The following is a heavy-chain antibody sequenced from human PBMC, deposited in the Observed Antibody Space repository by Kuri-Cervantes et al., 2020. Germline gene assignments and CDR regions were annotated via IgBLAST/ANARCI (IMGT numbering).Heavy chain of an antibody. Sequence: GESLKISCEASGFTLSDYYMDWVRQAPGKGLEWVGRTRNKANSYTTEYAASVEGRFTISRDDSKNSLYLQMNSLKTEDTAVYYCARDALAERGSYFDYWGQGTLVTVSS. J-gene: IGHJ4*02. V-gene: IGHV3-72*01. CDR1: GFTLSDYY. CDR2: TRNKANSYTT. D-gene: IGHD3-10*01. CDR3: ARDALAERGSYFDY.